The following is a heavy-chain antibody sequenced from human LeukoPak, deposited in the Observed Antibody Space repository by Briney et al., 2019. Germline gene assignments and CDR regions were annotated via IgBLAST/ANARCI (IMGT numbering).Heavy chain of an antibody. J-gene: IGHJ1*01. CDR1: GFIFSSYA. V-gene: IGHV3-30-3*01. CDR3: ARVEQWLVHGYFQH. Sequence: PGGSLRLSCAASGFIFSSYAMHWVRQAPGKGLEWVAVISYDGNKKYYADSVKGRFTVSRDNSKNTLYLQMNSLRPEDTAVYYCARVEQWLVHGYFQHWGQGTLVTVSS. CDR2: ISYDGNKK. D-gene: IGHD6-19*01.